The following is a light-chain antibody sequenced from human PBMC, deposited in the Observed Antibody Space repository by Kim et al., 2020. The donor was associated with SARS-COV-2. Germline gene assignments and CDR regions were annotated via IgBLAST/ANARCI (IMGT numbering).Light chain of an antibody. CDR1: QDIVNY. J-gene: IGKJ4*01. CDR3: QQYDNLPLT. CDR2: DAS. Sequence: DIQMTQSPSSLTASVGYRVTITCQASQDIVNYLNWYQQRPGKAPKLLIYDASTLETGVPSRFSGGGYGTDFTLTISSLQPEDVATYYCQQYDNLPLTFGGGTKVDIK. V-gene: IGKV1-33*01.